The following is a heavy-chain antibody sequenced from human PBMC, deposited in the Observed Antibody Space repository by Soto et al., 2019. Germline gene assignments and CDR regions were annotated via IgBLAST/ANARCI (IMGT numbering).Heavy chain of an antibody. V-gene: IGHV1-2*04. CDR3: ARDPITMVRGVRTGGMDV. D-gene: IGHD3-10*01. J-gene: IGHJ6*02. CDR1: GYTFTGYY. Sequence: ASVKVSCKASGYTFTGYYMHWARQAPGQGLEWMGWINPNSGGTNYAQKFQGWVTMTRDTSISTAYMELSRLRSDDTAVYYCARDPITMVRGVRTGGMDVWGQGTTVTVSS. CDR2: INPNSGGT.